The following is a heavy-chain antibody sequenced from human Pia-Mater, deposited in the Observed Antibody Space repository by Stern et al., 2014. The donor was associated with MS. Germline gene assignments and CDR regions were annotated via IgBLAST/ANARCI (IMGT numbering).Heavy chain of an antibody. CDR3: VKLSQLSYPFDY. CDR2: ISYNGTKK. D-gene: IGHD2/OR15-2a*01. V-gene: IGHV3-30*18. Sequence: VQLVESGGGVVQPGRSLRLSCIASGFTFRNHGMHWVRQTPGKGLEWVAQISYNGTKKFYADSVKGRFTISRDNSKNTLFLQMNSMTSGDTAVYYCVKLSQLSYPFDYWGRGTLVSVSS. CDR1: GFTFRNHG. J-gene: IGHJ4*02.